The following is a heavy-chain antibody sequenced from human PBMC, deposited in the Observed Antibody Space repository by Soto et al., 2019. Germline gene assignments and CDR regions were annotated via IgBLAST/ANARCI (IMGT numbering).Heavy chain of an antibody. Sequence: ASVKVSCKASGYTFPSYGISWVRQAPGQGLEWMGWISAYNGNTNYAQKLQGRVTMTTDTSTSTAYMELRSLRSDDTAVYYCARAVWLVKGVVVVPAAIPFDWFDPWGHGTLVTVSS. V-gene: IGHV1-18*01. CDR1: GYTFPSYG. D-gene: IGHD2-2*02. J-gene: IGHJ5*02. CDR3: ARAVWLVKGVVVVPAAIPFDWFDP. CDR2: ISAYNGNT.